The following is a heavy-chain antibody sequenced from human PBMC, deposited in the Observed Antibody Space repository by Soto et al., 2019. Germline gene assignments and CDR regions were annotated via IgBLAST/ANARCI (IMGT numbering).Heavy chain of an antibody. V-gene: IGHV1-3*01. Sequence: QGQLVQSGAEVKKPGASVKVSCGTPGFSFTSYSFHWVRQAPAQGLQWMGWINAGRGKTKYSQQFQCRVTFTWDTSANTVYMELSRLTSEDTSVFYCARWIDNGYFDYWGQGTLVTVSA. CDR2: INAGRGKT. CDR3: ARWIDNGYFDY. D-gene: IGHD4-17*01. CDR1: GFSFTSYS. J-gene: IGHJ4*02.